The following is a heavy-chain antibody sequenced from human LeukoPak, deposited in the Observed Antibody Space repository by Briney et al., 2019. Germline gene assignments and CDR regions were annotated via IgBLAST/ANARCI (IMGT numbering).Heavy chain of an antibody. V-gene: IGHV3-9*01. CDR2: ISWNSGSI. J-gene: IGHJ4*02. Sequence: WIRQHPGKGLEWVSGISWNSGSIGYADSVKGRFTISRDNAKNSLYLQMNSLRAEDTALYYCAKAGYNLHYFDYWGQGTLVTVSS. D-gene: IGHD1-20*01. CDR3: AKAGYNLHYFDY.